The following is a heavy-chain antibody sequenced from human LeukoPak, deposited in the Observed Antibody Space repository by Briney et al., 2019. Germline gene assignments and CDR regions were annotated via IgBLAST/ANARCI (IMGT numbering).Heavy chain of an antibody. CDR1: GGSFSGYY. Sequence: KPSETLSLTCAVYGGSFSGYYWSWIRQPPGKGLEWIGEINHSGSTNYNPSLKSRVTISVDTSKNQFSLKLSSVTAADPAVYYCARGTRVFFGVVTDLDYWGQGTLVTVSS. V-gene: IGHV4-34*01. J-gene: IGHJ4*02. CDR2: INHSGST. CDR3: ARGTRVFFGVVTDLDY. D-gene: IGHD3-3*01.